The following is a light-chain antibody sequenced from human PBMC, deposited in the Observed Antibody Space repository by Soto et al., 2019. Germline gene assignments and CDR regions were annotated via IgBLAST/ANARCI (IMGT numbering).Light chain of an antibody. J-gene: IGLJ2*01. Sequence: QSVLTQPASVSGSPGQSITISCTGTSRDIGAYIYVSWFQQYPGRAPKCMIYDVNNRPSGVSNRFSGSKSGNTASLTISGLQAEDEAVYFCTSSTTANTLALGGGTKLTVL. V-gene: IGLV2-14*01. CDR2: DVN. CDR1: SRDIGAYIY. CDR3: TSSTTANTLA.